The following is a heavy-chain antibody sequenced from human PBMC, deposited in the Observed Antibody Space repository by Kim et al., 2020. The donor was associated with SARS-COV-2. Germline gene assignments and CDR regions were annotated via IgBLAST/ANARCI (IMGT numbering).Heavy chain of an antibody. V-gene: IGHV7-4-1*02. CDR2: INTHTGSP. CDR3: ARDVRNGPWDNFDY. Sequence: ASVKVSCKASGYTFSAHAVDWVRQAPGQGLEWMGYINTHTGSPTYAQGYTGRVVFSLDTSVGTAFLQISSLKAEDTAVYYCARDVRNGPWDNFDYWGQGTLVTASS. D-gene: IGHD1-26*01. J-gene: IGHJ4*02. CDR1: GYTFSAHA.